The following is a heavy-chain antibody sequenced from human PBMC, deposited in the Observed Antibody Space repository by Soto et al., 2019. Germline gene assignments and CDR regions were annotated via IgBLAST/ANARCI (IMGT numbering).Heavy chain of an antibody. V-gene: IGHV1-3*01. CDR2: INAGNGNT. CDR3: ARPYYYDSSGYSEPLDY. Sequence: GASVKVSCKASGYTFTSYAMHWVRQAPGQRLEWMGWINAGNGNTKYSQKFQGRVTITRDTSASTAYMELSSLRSEDTAVYYCARPYYYDSSGYSEPLDYWGQGTLVTVSS. CDR1: GYTFTSYA. J-gene: IGHJ4*02. D-gene: IGHD3-22*01.